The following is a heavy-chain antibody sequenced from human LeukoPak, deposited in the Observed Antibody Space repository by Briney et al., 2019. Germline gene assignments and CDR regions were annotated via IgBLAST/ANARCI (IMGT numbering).Heavy chain of an antibody. CDR2: ISYSGTT. CDR3: VRSGLVRGVST. CDR1: GDSMTNYH. Sequence: PSETLSLTCSVSGDSMTNYHWTWIRQPPGKELEWIGSISYSGTTNYNPSLNSRATMSVDTSKKQFSLRLNSVTAADTAVYYCVRSGLVRGVSTWGQGTLVTVSS. D-gene: IGHD3-10*01. J-gene: IGHJ4*02. V-gene: IGHV4-59*01.